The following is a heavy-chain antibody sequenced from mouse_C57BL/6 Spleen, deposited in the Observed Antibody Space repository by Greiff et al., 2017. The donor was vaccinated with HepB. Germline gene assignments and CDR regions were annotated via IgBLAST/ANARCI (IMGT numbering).Heavy chain of an antibody. J-gene: IGHJ2*01. V-gene: IGHV1-15*01. D-gene: IGHD1-1*01. CDR3: TRLRDDTTDY. Sequence: QVQLQQSGAELVRPGASVTLSCKASGYTFTDYEMHWVKQTPVHGLEWIGAIDPETGGTAYNQKFKGKAILTADKSSSTAYMELRSLTSEDSAVYYCTRLRDDTTDYWGQGTTLTVSS. CDR2: IDPETGGT. CDR1: GYTFTDYE.